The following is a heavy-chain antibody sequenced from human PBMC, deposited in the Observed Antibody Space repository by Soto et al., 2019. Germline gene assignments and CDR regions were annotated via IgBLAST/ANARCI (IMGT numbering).Heavy chain of an antibody. D-gene: IGHD1-26*01. CDR3: ARVSIVGATSSDY. V-gene: IGHV3-11*06. CDR2: ISSSSSYT. J-gene: IGHJ4*02. CDR1: GFTFSDYY. Sequence: TGGSLRLSCAASGFTFSDYYMSWIRQAPGKGLEWVSYISSSSSYTNYADSVKGRFTISRDNAKNSLYLQMNSLRAEDTAVYYCARVSIVGATSSDYWGQGTLVTVSS.